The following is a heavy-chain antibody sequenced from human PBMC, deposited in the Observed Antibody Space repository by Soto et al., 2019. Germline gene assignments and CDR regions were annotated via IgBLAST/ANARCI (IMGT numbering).Heavy chain of an antibody. V-gene: IGHV5-51*01. CDR1: GYNFTIYW. CDR2: IYPGDSDT. CDR3: AGGGVRGVITRTRDYYGMDV. D-gene: IGHD3-10*01. J-gene: IGHJ6*02. Sequence: GESLNISCNGSGYNFTIYWIGWVRQMPGKGLEWMGIIYPGDSDTRYSPSFQGQVTISADKSISTAYLQWSSLKASDTAMYYCAGGGVRGVITRTRDYYGMDVWGQGTTVTVSS.